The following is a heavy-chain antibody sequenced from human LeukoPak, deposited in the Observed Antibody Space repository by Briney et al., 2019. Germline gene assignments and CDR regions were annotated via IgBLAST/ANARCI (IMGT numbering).Heavy chain of an antibody. CDR3: ARGYCSSTSCHVARHFEY. V-gene: IGHV3-48*02. Sequence: SGGSLRLSCAASGFTFSTSGVGWVRQAPGKGLEWLSYITSDTVTVYIDSVKGRFTISRDNAKNSLYLQMNSLREEDTAMYDCARGYCSSTSCHVARHFEYWGQGTLVTVSS. J-gene: IGHJ4*02. D-gene: IGHD2-2*01. CDR1: GFTFSTSG. CDR2: ITSDTVTV.